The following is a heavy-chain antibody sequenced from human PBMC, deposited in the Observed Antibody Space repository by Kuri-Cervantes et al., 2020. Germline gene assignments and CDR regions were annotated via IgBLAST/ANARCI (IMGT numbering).Heavy chain of an antibody. CDR3: PXENQLSKGYXSLGIDY. V-gene: IGHV3-11*06. Sequence: LSLTCAASGFTFSDYYMRCIRQAPGKGLEWVSSISSXSSYIYYADSVKGRFTISRDNAKNSLYLQMNSLRAGDPPVYYSPXENQLSKGYXSLGIDYWGQGTLVTVSS. J-gene: IGHJ4*02. CDR2: ISSXSSYI. D-gene: IGHD1-14*01. CDR1: GFTFSDYY.